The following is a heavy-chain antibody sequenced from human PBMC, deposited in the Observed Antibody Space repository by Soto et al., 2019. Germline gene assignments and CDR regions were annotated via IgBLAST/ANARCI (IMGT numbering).Heavy chain of an antibody. Sequence: PEGSLRLSCAASGFTFSSYWMHWVRQAPGKGLVHVSRIRGDGGYTDHAESVKGRFTISRDNAKNTLYLQMNSLRVEDTAVYYCGRDHYGFNSIDYWGQGTLVTVSS. CDR1: GFTFSSYW. CDR2: IRGDGGYT. D-gene: IGHD4-17*01. J-gene: IGHJ4*02. V-gene: IGHV3-74*01. CDR3: GRDHYGFNSIDY.